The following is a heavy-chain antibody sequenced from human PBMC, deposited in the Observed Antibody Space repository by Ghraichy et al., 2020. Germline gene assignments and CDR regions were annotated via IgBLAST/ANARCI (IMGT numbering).Heavy chain of an antibody. Sequence: GGSLRLSCSASGFTFSIYAMYWVRQAPGKALQYVSSITTHGGNTYYADSVKGRFTISRDNSQNTVYLQMNSLRPEDTAWYSCVGGFSGSYPPQDVFDLWGQGTMVTVSA. V-gene: IGHV3-64D*06. CDR3: VGGFSGSYPPQDVFDL. CDR2: ITTHGGNT. J-gene: IGHJ3*01. D-gene: IGHD1-26*01. CDR1: GFTFSIYA.